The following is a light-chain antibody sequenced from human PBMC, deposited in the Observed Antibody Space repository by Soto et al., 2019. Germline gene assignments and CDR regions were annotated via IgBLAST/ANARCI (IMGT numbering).Light chain of an antibody. CDR2: WAS. V-gene: IGKV4-1*01. Sequence: DIVMTQSPDSLAVSLGEGATINCTSSQSILCSPFNKNSLAWYQQKPGQPPRLLIYWASSRESGVPERFSGSGSGTDFSLTISSLQAEDVAIYHCQQYGSSPLAFGGGTRVEIK. CDR3: QQYGSSPLA. CDR1: QSILCSPFNKNS. J-gene: IGKJ4*01.